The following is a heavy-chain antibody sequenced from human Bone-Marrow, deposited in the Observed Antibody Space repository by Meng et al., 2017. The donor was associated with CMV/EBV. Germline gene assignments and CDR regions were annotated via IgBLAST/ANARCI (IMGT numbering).Heavy chain of an antibody. J-gene: IGHJ3*02. Sequence: SETLSLTCAVYGGSFSGYYWSWIRQPPGKGLEWIGEINHSGSTNYNPSLKSRVTISVDTTKNQFSLKLSSVTDAATAVYYCARVDIVEAHEAFDIWGQGTMVTVSS. CDR2: INHSGST. CDR1: GGSFSGYY. V-gene: IGHV4-34*01. D-gene: IGHD2-15*01. CDR3: ARVDIVEAHEAFDI.